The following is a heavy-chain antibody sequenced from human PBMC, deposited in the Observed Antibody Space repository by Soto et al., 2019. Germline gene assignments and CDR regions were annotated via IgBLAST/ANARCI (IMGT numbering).Heavy chain of an antibody. CDR3: VRTIVGATKGGWFDP. D-gene: IGHD1-26*01. J-gene: IGHJ5*02. V-gene: IGHV3-23*01. CDR2: FSGRDATT. Sequence: EVQLSESGGGLVQPGGSLRLSCTASGFTFSSYTMSWVRQAPGKGLEWVSSFSGRDATTYYADSVKGRFTISRDNSKNTWDLQMNRLRDEYTALYFCVRTIVGATKGGWFDPRGQGALVTVSS. CDR1: GFTFSSYT.